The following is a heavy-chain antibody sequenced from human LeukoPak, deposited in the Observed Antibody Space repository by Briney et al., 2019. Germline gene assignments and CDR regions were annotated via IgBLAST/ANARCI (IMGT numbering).Heavy chain of an antibody. J-gene: IGHJ5*02. D-gene: IGHD3-10*01. CDR3: AGADRLLWFGELLRTSGWFDP. V-gene: IGHV4-4*02. Sequence: SGTLSLTCAVSGGSISSSNWWSWVRQPPGKGLEWIGEIYHSGSTNYNPSLKSRVTISVDKSKNQFSLKLSSVTAADTAVYYCAGADRLLWFGELLRTSGWFDPWGQGTLVTVSS. CDR1: GGSISSSNW. CDR2: IYHSGST.